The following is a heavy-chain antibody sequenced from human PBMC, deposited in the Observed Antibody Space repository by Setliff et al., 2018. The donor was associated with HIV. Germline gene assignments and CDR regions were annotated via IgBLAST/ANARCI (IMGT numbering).Heavy chain of an antibody. CDR1: GYTFTSY. V-gene: IGHV1-46*01. CDR2: ITPRTGST. D-gene: IGHD2-21*02. CDR3: ARDCGGDYSCSYYYGMDV. J-gene: IGHJ6*02. Sequence: ASVKVSCKASGYTFTSYIHWVRQAPGQGLEWMGVITPRTGSTTYAQKFQGRVTMTRDTSTSTVYMQLSSLRSEDTAVYYCARDCGGDYSCSYYYGMDVWGHGTMVTVSS.